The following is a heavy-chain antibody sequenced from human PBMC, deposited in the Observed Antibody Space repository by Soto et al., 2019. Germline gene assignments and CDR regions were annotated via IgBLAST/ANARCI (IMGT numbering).Heavy chain of an antibody. J-gene: IGHJ4*02. CDR1: GFTFSDHY. CDR2: TRNKANSYTT. V-gene: IGHV3-72*01. CDR3: ARLYGSFS. D-gene: IGHD1-26*01. Sequence: PGGSLRLSXAASGFTFSDHYMDWVRQAPGKGLEWVGRTRNKANSYTTEYAASVKGRFTISRDDSKNSLYLQMNSLKTEDTAVYYCARLYGSFSWGQGALVTVSS.